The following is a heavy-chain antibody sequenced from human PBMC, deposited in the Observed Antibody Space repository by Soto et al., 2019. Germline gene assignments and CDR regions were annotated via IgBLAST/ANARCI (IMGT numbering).Heavy chain of an antibody. CDR3: AKDPARYDYVWGTYRYIDH. Sequence: SCTASGITFSDYAMSLVRQAPRKGLEWVSSISTSGGRPYYADSVKGRFTISRGNSKNTLYLQMNSLRVEDTAVYYCAKDPARYDYVWGTYRYIDHWGQGTLVTVSS. V-gene: IGHV3-23*01. CDR2: ISTSGGRP. D-gene: IGHD3-16*02. J-gene: IGHJ4*02. CDR1: GITFSDYA.